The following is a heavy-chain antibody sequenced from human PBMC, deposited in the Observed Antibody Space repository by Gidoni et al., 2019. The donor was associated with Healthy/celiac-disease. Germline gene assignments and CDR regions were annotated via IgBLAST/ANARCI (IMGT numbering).Heavy chain of an antibody. CDR1: GYSFTSYW. CDR3: ARPTYYDFWSGYLGGMDV. Sequence: EVQLVQSGAEVKKPGESLKISCTGSGYSFTSYWIGWVRQMPGKGLEWRGITYPGDSDTRYSPSFQGQVTISADKSISTAYLQWSSLKASDTAMYYCARPTYYDFWSGYLGGMDVWGQGTTVTVSS. J-gene: IGHJ6*02. CDR2: TYPGDSDT. V-gene: IGHV5-51*01. D-gene: IGHD3-3*01.